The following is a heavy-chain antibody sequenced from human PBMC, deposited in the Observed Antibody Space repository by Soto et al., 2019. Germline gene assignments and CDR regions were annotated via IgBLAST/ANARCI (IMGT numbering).Heavy chain of an antibody. Sequence: QVQLVQSGAEVKKPGSSVKVSCKASGGTFSSYTISWVRQAPGQGLEWMGRIIPILGIANYAQKFQGRVTIXADXSXNTAYMELSSLRSEDTAVYYCARDRTVVTATTNFDYWGQGTLVTVSS. CDR1: GGTFSSYT. J-gene: IGHJ4*02. D-gene: IGHD2-21*02. CDR3: ARDRTVVTATTNFDY. V-gene: IGHV1-69*08. CDR2: IIPILGIA.